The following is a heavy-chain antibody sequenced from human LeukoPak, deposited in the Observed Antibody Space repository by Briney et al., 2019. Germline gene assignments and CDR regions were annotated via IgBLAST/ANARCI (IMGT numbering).Heavy chain of an antibody. V-gene: IGHV3-23*01. CDR2: ISGSGAKT. CDR3: ARSARLMKGVVEVTALDD. CDR1: GFTFSTYA. Sequence: PGGSLRLSCAASGFTFSTYAMNWVRQAPGKGLEWVSAISGSGAKTYYADSVKGRFTIARDNAKNSVYLEMNSLRADDSAVYYCARSARLMKGVVEVTALDDWGQGTLVTVSS. J-gene: IGHJ4*02. D-gene: IGHD3-3*01.